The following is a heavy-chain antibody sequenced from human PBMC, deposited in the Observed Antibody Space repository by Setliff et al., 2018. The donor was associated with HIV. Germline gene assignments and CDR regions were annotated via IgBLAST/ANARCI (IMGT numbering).Heavy chain of an antibody. V-gene: IGHV3-21*01. Sequence: NPGGSLRLSCAASGFIFSKYSLSWVRQTPGKGLEWVSSLSGSSSYWKYADSVKGRFTISRDNAKNSLYLQMSSLRAEDTAIYYCARAPGDILSAYFGGLDYWGQGALVTVSS. J-gene: IGHJ4*02. CDR2: LSGSSSYW. CDR3: ARAPGDILSAYFGGLDY. D-gene: IGHD3-9*01. CDR1: GFIFSKYS.